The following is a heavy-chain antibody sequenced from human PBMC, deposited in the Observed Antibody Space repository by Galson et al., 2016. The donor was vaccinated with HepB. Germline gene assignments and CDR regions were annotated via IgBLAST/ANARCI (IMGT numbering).Heavy chain of an antibody. CDR1: GFSLSSSGVG. CDR2: IYWDDYK. CDR3: AHTQGLRFLEWFDY. D-gene: IGHD3-3*01. J-gene: IGHJ4*02. V-gene: IGHV2-5*02. Sequence: PALVKPTQTLTLTCTFSGFSLSSSGVGVAWIRQPPGKALEWLALIYWDDYKRYSPSLKSRLTITKDTSKNQVVLTMTNMDPVDTGTYYCAHTQGLRFLEWFDYWGQGTLVTVAS.